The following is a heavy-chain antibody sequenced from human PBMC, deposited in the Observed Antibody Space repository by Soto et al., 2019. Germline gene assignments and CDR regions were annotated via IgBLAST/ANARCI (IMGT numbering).Heavy chain of an antibody. CDR2: INLRGGTT. V-gene: IGHV1-46*02. Sequence: QVQLMQSGAEVRKPGASERLSCETSGYNFNQYYIHWVRQAPGQGLEWMGIINLRGGTTEYAHKFRGRVTVTGDTSTSTAYMELRSLRSEDTAIYFCATGPDDSDVPRWDYWGQGTLVTVSS. J-gene: IGHJ4*02. CDR3: ATGPDDSDVPRWDY. CDR1: GYNFNQYY. D-gene: IGHD4-17*01.